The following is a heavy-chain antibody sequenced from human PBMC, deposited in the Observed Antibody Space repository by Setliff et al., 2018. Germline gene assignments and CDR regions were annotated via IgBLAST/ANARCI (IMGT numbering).Heavy chain of an antibody. J-gene: IGHJ3*01. D-gene: IGHD1-26*01. V-gene: IGHV4-30-4*08. CDR3: AGEVGTSTSSDAFDV. CDR2: IYHSGSA. CDR1: GDSISSGDYF. Sequence: SETLSLTCTVSGDSISSGDYFWSWIRQPPGKGLEWIAYIYHSGSAYYNPSLKSRVTMSVDTSKNQLSLHLTPVTAADTAVYYCAGEVGTSTSSDAFDVWGQGMMVTVSS.